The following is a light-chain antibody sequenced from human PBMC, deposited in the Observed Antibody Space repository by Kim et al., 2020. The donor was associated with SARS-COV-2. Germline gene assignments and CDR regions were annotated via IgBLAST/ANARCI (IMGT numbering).Light chain of an antibody. V-gene: IGKV1-16*02. CDR3: QQYSSYPHS. Sequence: SASVGDRGTITCRARQGIKTYLAWFQQKPGKVPKSLIYDASTLQSGVPSKFSGSGSGTDFTLTISSLQPEDFATYYCQQYSSYPHSFGQGTKLEI. CDR1: QGIKTY. J-gene: IGKJ2*01. CDR2: DAS.